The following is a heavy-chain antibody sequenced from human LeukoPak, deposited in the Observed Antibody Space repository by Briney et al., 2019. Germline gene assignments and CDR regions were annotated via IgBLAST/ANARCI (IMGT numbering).Heavy chain of an antibody. V-gene: IGHV4-39*07. CDR2: IYFSGST. D-gene: IGHD3-10*01. CDR1: GGSIRITSYY. J-gene: IGHJ5*01. CDR3: ARGGSYWDS. Sequence: SETLSLTCTVSGGSIRITSYYWGWLRQSPGREPEWIGSIYFSGSTHYNPSLESRVTISVDTSNNQFSLRLNSVTAADTAVYYCARGGSYWDSWGQGTLVTVSS.